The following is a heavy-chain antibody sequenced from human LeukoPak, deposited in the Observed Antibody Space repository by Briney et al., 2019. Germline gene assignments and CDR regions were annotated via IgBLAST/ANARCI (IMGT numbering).Heavy chain of an antibody. V-gene: IGHV3-23*01. D-gene: IGHD6-13*01. CDR1: GFTFSSYA. CDR3: AKARRSSSWYYDY. CDR2: ISGSGGST. Sequence: PGGSLRLSCAASGFTFSSYAMSWVRQAPGKGLEWVSAISGSGGSTYYADSVKGRFTISRDNSKNTLYLQMNSLRAEDTAVCYCAKARRSSSWYYDYWGQGTLVTVSS. J-gene: IGHJ4*02.